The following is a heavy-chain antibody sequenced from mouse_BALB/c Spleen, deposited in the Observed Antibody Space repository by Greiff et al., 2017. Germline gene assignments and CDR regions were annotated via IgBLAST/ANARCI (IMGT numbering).Heavy chain of an antibody. V-gene: IGHV1S137*01. CDR1: GYTFTDYA. CDR3: ARSVDGYLYAMDY. Sequence: QVQLQQSGAELVRPGVSVKISCKGSGYTFTDYAMHWVKQSHAKSLEWIGVISTYYGDASYNQKFKGKATMTVDKSSSTAYMELARLTSEDSAIYYCARSVDGYLYAMDYWGQGTSVTVSS. CDR2: ISTYYGDA. J-gene: IGHJ4*01. D-gene: IGHD2-3*01.